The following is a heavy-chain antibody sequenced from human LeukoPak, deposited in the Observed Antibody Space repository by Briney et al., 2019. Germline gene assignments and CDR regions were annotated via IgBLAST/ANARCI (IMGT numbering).Heavy chain of an antibody. J-gene: IGHJ3*02. Sequence: GSLRLSCAASGFTFSSYWMSWVRQAPGKGLEWIGSIYYSGSTYYNPSLKSRVTISVDTSKNQFSLKLSSVTAADTAVYYCARERNAFDIWGQGTMVTVSS. V-gene: IGHV4-39*07. D-gene: IGHD1-1*01. CDR3: ARERNAFDI. CDR1: GFTFSSYW. CDR2: IYYSGST.